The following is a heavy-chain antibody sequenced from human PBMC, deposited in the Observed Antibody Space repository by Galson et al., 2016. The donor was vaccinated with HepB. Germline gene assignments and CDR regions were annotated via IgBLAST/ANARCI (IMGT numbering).Heavy chain of an antibody. Sequence: SLRLSCAASGFIFSSSWMSWVRQAPGKGLEWVSTLSASGGATYYSDSVKGRFTISRDNSKNTLYLQMNSLRDEDTAVYYCAKGRTGTTGPVEYWGQGTLVTVSS. J-gene: IGHJ4*02. CDR1: GFIFSSSW. CDR2: LSASGGAT. D-gene: IGHD1-1*01. CDR3: AKGRTGTTGPVEY. V-gene: IGHV3-23*01.